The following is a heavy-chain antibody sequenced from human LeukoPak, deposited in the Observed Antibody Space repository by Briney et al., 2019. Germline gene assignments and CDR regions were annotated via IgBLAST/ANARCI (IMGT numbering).Heavy chain of an antibody. J-gene: IGHJ4*02. Sequence: SETLSLTCTVSGGSISSYYWSWIRQPPGKGLVWIGYIYYSGSTNYNPSLKSRVTISVDTSKNQFSLKLSSVTAADTAVYYCARHTDTAMVTSGFDYWGQGTLVTVSS. CDR1: GGSISSYY. V-gene: IGHV4-59*08. CDR2: IYYSGST. D-gene: IGHD5-18*01. CDR3: ARHTDTAMVTSGFDY.